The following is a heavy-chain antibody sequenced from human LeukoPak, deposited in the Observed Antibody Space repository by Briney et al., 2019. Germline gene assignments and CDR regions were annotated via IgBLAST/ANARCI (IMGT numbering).Heavy chain of an antibody. CDR1: GFTFSSYS. J-gene: IGHJ3*02. CDR3: ARSDTVVVPAAIVRALAFDI. D-gene: IGHD2-2*02. Sequence: GGSLRLSCAASGFTFSSYSMNWVRQAPGKGLEWVSSISSSSSYIYYADSVKGRFTISRDNAKNSLYLQMNSLRAEDTAVYYCARSDTVVVPAAIVRALAFDIWGQGTMVTVSS. V-gene: IGHV3-21*01. CDR2: ISSSSSYI.